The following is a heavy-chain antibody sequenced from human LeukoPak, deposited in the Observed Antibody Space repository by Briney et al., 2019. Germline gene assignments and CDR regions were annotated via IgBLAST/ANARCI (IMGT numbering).Heavy chain of an antibody. Sequence: SETLSLTCTVSGGSVSNKYWSWIRQPPGKGLEWIGYIYYSGSTNYNPSLKSRVTMSLDTSKNQFSLKLSSVTAADTAVYYCARDGGSTSGYWFDPWGQGTLVTVSS. J-gene: IGHJ5*02. V-gene: IGHV4-59*02. CDR2: IYYSGST. CDR1: GGSVSNKY. CDR3: ARDGGSTSGYWFDP. D-gene: IGHD2-2*01.